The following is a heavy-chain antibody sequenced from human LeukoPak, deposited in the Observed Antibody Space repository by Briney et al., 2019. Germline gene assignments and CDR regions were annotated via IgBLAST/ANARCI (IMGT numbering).Heavy chain of an antibody. D-gene: IGHD1-26*01. CDR3: ARDYSGNYYKGFDY. Sequence: GRSLRLSCAASGFTFSSYGMHWVRQAPGKGLEWVAVIWYDGSNKYYADSVKGRFTISRDNSKNTLSLQMNSLRAEDTAVYYCARDYSGNYYKGFDYWGQGALVTVSS. J-gene: IGHJ4*02. V-gene: IGHV3-33*01. CDR1: GFTFSSYG. CDR2: IWYDGSNK.